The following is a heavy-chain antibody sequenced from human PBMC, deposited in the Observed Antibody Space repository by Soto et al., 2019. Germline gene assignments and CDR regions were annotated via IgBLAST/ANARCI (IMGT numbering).Heavy chain of an antibody. Sequence: SVKVSCKASGGNFSSYAISWVRQAPGQGLEWMGGIIPIFGTANYAQKFQGRVTITADESTSTAYMELSSLRSEDTAVYYCARGDPYYYGSGSYLGPDYWGQGTLVTVSS. D-gene: IGHD3-10*01. V-gene: IGHV1-69*13. CDR1: GGNFSSYA. CDR3: ARGDPYYYGSGSYLGPDY. CDR2: IIPIFGTA. J-gene: IGHJ4*02.